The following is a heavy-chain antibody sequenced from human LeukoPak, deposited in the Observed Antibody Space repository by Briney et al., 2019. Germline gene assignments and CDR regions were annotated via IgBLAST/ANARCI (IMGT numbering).Heavy chain of an antibody. CDR2: INPSGGST. D-gene: IGHD3-3*01. J-gene: IGHJ4*02. V-gene: IGHV1-46*01. CDR1: RYTFSSKN. Sequence: AASVKVSCKASRYTFSSKNVHWVRQAPGQGLEWMGIINPSGGSTNFPQKFQGRVTMSRDTSTSTVYMELSNLRSEDTAVYYCASWPGEAHNSLWSGPFDHWGQGTLVTVSS. CDR3: ASWPGEAHNSLWSGPFDH.